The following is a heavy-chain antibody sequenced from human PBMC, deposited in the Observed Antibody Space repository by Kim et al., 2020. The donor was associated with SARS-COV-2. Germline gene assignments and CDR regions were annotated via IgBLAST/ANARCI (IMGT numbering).Heavy chain of an antibody. D-gene: IGHD4-17*01. V-gene: IGHV3-48*03. CDR2: ISSSGSTI. J-gene: IGHJ4*02. CDR3: AREGDYGDYPY. CDR1: GFTFSSYE. Sequence: GGSLRLSCAASGFTFSSYEMNWVRQAPGKGLEWVSYISSSGSTIYYADSVKGRFTISRDNAKNSLYLQMNSLRAEDTAVYYCAREGDYGDYPYWGQGTLVTVSS.